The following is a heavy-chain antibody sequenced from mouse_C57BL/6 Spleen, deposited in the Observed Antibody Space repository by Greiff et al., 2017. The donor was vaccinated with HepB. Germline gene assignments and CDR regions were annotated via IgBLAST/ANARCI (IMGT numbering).Heavy chain of an antibody. J-gene: IGHJ2*01. V-gene: IGHV1-82*01. D-gene: IGHD2-1*01. CDR2: IYPGDGDT. CDR3: ARKVYYGNYPFDY. CDR1: GYAFSSSW. Sequence: VQLQQSGPELVKPGASVKISCKASGYAFSSSWMNWVKQRPGKGLEWIGRIYPGDGDTNYNGKFKGKATLTADKSSSTAYMQLSSLTSEDSAVYFCARKVYYGNYPFDYWGQSTTLTVSS.